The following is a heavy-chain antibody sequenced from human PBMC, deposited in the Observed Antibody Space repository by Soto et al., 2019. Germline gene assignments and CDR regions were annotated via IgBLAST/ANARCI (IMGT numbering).Heavy chain of an antibody. J-gene: IGHJ4*02. CDR1: GGSFSGYY. CDR2: INHSGST. V-gene: IGHV4-34*01. CDR3: ARGGRDYDYVWGSYRSYYFDY. Sequence: QVQLQQWGAGLLKPSETLSLTRAVYGGSFSGYYWSWIRQPPGKGLEWIGEINHSGSTNYNPSLKSRVTISVDTSKNQFSLKLSSVTAADTAVYYCARGGRDYDYVWGSYRSYYFDYWGQGTLVTVSS. D-gene: IGHD3-16*02.